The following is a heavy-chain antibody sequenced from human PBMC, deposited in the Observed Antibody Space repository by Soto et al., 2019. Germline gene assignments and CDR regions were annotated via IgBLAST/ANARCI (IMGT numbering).Heavy chain of an antibody. V-gene: IGHV3-23*01. Sequence: EVQLLDSGGDLVQPGGSLRLSCAASGFTFSNYPMSWVRQSPGKGLEWVSAISGGGGSTYYADSVKGRFTISRDNSTITLYLQMNSLRAEDTAVYYCAKRPLGRGFGTVSPVVPGLVYWGQGTLVTVSS. D-gene: IGHD1-1*01. CDR3: AKRPLGRGFGTVSPVVPGLVY. CDR2: ISGGGGST. CDR1: GFTFSNYP. J-gene: IGHJ4*02.